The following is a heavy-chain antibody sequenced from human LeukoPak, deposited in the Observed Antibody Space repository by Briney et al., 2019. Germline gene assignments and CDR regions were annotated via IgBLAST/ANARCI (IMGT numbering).Heavy chain of an antibody. Sequence: SVKVSCKASGGTFSSYAISWVRQAPGQGLEWMRRIIPIFGTANYAQKFQGRVTITTDESTSTAYMELSSLRSEDTAVYYCARTYCSSTSCLDYAIDYWGQGTLVTVSS. D-gene: IGHD2-2*01. CDR3: ARTYCSSTSCLDYAIDY. CDR2: IIPIFGTA. V-gene: IGHV1-69*05. CDR1: GGTFSSYA. J-gene: IGHJ4*02.